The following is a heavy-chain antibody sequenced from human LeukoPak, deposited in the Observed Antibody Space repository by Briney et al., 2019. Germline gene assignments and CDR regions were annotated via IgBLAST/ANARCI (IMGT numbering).Heavy chain of an antibody. J-gene: IGHJ3*02. Sequence: PSETLSLTCTVSGGSISSSSYYWGWIRQPPGKGLEWIGSIYYSGSTNYNPSLKSRVTISVDTSKNQFSLKLSSVTAADTAVYYCARYSRYFDWLSSHYAFDIWGQGTMVTVSS. V-gene: IGHV4-39*07. CDR1: GGSISSSSYY. CDR3: ARYSRYFDWLSSHYAFDI. CDR2: IYYSGST. D-gene: IGHD3-9*01.